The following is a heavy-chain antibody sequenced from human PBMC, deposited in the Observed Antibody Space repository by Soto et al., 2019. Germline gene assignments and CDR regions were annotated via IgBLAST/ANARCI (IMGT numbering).Heavy chain of an antibody. J-gene: IGHJ4*02. V-gene: IGHV1-3*01. CDR1: GNTFSSYA. CDR3: ARDTGDGTFDF. CDR2: INAGYGNT. Sequence: ASVKVSCKASGNTFSSYAMHWVRQAPGQRLEWMGWINAGYGNTKSSQKFQDRVTISRGTSASTAYMELTSLRSEDTAVYYCARDTGDGTFDFWGQGTLVTVSS. D-gene: IGHD7-27*01.